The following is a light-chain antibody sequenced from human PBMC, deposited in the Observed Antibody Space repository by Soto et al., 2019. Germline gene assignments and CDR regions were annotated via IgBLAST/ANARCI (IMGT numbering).Light chain of an antibody. Sequence: QSVLTQPPSASGSLGQSVTISCTGTSSDVGGYNYVSWHQQHPGKAPNVMIYEVTKRPPGVPDRFSGSKSGNTASLTVSGLQASDEEEYYCSSFAGGGNPVLLGGGTKLTVL. CDR3: SSFAGGGNPVL. CDR1: SSDVGGYNY. J-gene: IGLJ2*01. V-gene: IGLV2-8*01. CDR2: EVT.